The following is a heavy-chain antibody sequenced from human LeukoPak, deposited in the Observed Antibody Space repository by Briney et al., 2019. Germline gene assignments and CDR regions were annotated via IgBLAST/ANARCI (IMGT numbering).Heavy chain of an antibody. CDR1: GGSISSYY. D-gene: IGHD4-11*01. J-gene: IGHJ3*02. CDR3: ARGFSNYDAFDI. Sequence: SETLSLTCTVSGGSISSYYWSWIRQPPGKGLEWSGYIYYSGSTNYNPSLKSRVTMSVDTSKNQFSLKLSSVTAADTAVCYCARGFSNYDAFDIWGQGTMVTVSS. V-gene: IGHV4-59*01. CDR2: IYYSGST.